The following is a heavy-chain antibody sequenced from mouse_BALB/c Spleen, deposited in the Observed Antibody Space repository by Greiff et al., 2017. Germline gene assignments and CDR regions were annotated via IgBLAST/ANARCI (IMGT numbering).Heavy chain of an antibody. V-gene: IGHV5-6-5*01. CDR3: ARGRDYGSSHWYFDV. D-gene: IGHD1-1*01. CDR2: ISSGGST. J-gene: IGHJ1*01. CDR1: GFTFSSYA. Sequence: EVMLVESGGGLVKPGGSLKLSCAASGFTFSSYAMSWVRQTPEKRLEWVASISSGGSTYYPDSVKGRFTIARDNARNILYLQMSSLRSEDTAMYYCARGRDYGSSHWYFDVWGAGTTVTVSS.